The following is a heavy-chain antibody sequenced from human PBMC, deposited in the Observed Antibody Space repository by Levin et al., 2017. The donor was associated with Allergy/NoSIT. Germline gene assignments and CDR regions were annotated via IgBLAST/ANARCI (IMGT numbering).Heavy chain of an antibody. J-gene: IGHJ3*02. D-gene: IGHD1-26*01. Sequence: GGSLRLSCAASGSTFNNNAMSWVRQAPGKGLEWASTISPSGDETHYADSVKGRFTISRDNSKKTVSVQMNSLRAADTAVYYCVGRMGGWGPFDIWGQGTLVTVSS. V-gene: IGHV3-23*01. CDR2: ISPSGDET. CDR3: VGRMGGWGPFDI. CDR1: GSTFNNNA.